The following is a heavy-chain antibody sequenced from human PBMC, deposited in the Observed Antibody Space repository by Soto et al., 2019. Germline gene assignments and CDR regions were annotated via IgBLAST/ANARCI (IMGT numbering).Heavy chain of an antibody. V-gene: IGHV4-59*02. CDR3: ARSGYTFGGVV. CDR1: GGSVSGYF. D-gene: IGHD3-16*01. J-gene: IGHJ4*02. Sequence: PSETLSLTCNVSGGSVSGYFWSWFRQPPGKGLEYIGFMHSSGTSNYNSSLKSRVTISVDTSKNQISLELKSVTTVDTAVYYCARSGYTFGGVVWGQGILVTVSS. CDR2: MHSSGTS.